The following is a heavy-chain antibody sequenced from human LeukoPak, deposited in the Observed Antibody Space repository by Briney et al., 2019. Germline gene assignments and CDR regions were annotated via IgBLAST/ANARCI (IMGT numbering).Heavy chain of an antibody. J-gene: IGHJ4*02. CDR3: ARSRVRGSGSYILDF. V-gene: IGHV1-2*02. CDR1: GYTFTGHF. D-gene: IGHD3-10*01. CDR2: ISPNSGDT. Sequence: ASVKVSCKASGYTFTGHFMHWVRQAPGQGLEWMGWISPNSGDTNYAQKFQGRVTMTRDTSISTAYMELSRLRSDDTAVYYCARSRVRGSGSYILDFWGQGTLVTVSS.